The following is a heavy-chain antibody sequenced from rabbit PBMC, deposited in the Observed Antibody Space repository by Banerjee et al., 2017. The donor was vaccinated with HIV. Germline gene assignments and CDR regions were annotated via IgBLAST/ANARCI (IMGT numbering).Heavy chain of an antibody. V-gene: IGHV1S40*01. D-gene: IGHD2-1*01. CDR3: ARGYNYDDSGNWDGFDP. Sequence: QSLEESGGDLVKPGASLTLTCIDSGFSFSSSYYMCWVRQAPGKGLEWIACIYAGSSGSTYYASWVNGRYPISKTSSTTVTLQMTSLTAAATATYFCARGYNYDDSGNWDGFDPWGQGTLVTVS. CDR2: IYAGSSGST. CDR1: GFSFSSSYY. J-gene: IGHJ2*01.